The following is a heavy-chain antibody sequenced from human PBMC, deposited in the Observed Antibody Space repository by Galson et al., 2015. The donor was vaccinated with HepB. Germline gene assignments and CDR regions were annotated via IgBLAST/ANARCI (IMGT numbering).Heavy chain of an antibody. CDR1: GFSLNTRGMS. J-gene: IGHJ3*01. Sequence: PALVKPTQTLTLTCTFSGFSLNTRGMSVSWVRQPPGKAQEWLALIDWDGDTYYSTSLKTRLAISRDTSKNHVVLTVTNVDPVDTATYYCARIQGALMTTRGPFDVWGQGTMVTVSS. CDR3: ARIQGALMTTRGPFDV. D-gene: IGHD1-14*01. CDR2: IDWDGDT. V-gene: IGHV2-70*20.